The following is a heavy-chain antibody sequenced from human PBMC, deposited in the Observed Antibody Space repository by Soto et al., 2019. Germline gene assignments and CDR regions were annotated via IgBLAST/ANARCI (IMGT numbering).Heavy chain of an antibody. CDR1: GGSISSSSYY. CDR3: ARRICSGGSCPFDY. J-gene: IGHJ4*02. Sequence: PSETLSLTCTVSGGSISSSSYYWGWIRQPPGKGLGWIGTVYYDGSTYYHPSLKSRVTTYVDTSKNQFSLRLSSVTAADTAVYYCARRICSGGSCPFDYWGRGTLVT. V-gene: IGHV4-39*01. CDR2: VYYDGST. D-gene: IGHD2-15*01.